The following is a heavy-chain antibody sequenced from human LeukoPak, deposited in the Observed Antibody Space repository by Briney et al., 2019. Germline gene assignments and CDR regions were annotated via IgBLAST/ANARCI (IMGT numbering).Heavy chain of an antibody. CDR3: ARDRALYDRSGYYYTEDDY. CDR1: GFTFSSYW. J-gene: IGHJ4*02. V-gene: IGHV3-7*01. Sequence: GGSLRRSCAASGFTFSSYWMSWVRQAPGKGLEWVANIKQDGSEKYYVDSVKGRFTISRDNAENSLYLQMNSLRAEDTAVYYCARDRALYDRSGYYYTEDDYWGQGTLVTVSS. D-gene: IGHD3-22*01. CDR2: IKQDGSEK.